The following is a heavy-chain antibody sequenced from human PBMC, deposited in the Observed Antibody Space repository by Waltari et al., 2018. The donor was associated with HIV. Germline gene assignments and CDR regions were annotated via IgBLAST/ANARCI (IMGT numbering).Heavy chain of an antibody. J-gene: IGHJ4*02. V-gene: IGHV4-34*01. CDR2: VNHSGTT. Sequence: QVQLQQWGAGLLKPSETLSLTCTVYGGSFSGYYWTWNRQPPGKGLEWIGEVNHSGTTNYNPSLKSRVTISVDTSKNQFSLKLSSVTAADTAVYYCARGEGWLTPFDSWGQGTLVTVSS. CDR3: ARGEGWLTPFDS. CDR1: GGSFSGYY. D-gene: IGHD3-22*01.